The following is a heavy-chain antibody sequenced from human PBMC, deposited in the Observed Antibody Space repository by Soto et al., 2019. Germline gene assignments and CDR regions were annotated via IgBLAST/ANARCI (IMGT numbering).Heavy chain of an antibody. Sequence: ASVKVSCKASGYSFTNYDINWVRQASGQGPEWMGWINPKYGETRYAQKFQDRVTMTRDTSMSTAYMELNSLSSDDTAVYYCARARGISFGYNYFDHWGQGTLVTVSS. CDR2: INPKYGET. CDR1: GYSFTNYD. V-gene: IGHV1-8*02. J-gene: IGHJ5*02. CDR3: ARARGISFGYNYFDH. D-gene: IGHD5-18*01.